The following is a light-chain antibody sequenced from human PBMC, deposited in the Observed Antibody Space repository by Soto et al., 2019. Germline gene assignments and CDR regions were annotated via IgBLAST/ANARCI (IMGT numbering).Light chain of an antibody. CDR3: QQGYTTPRT. CDR1: QTVNTY. CDR2: AAS. V-gene: IGKV1-39*01. J-gene: IGKJ1*01. Sequence: DIQLTQSPASLSSSIGERVTMSCRASQTVNTYLPWYQQKPGQAPKLLIYAASNLPSGVPYRFSGSESGTNFTLSLNSVQPEDSATYYCQQGYTTPRTFGQGTKVDIK.